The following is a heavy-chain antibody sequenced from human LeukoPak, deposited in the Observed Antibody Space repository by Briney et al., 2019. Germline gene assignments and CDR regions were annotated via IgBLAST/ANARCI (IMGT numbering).Heavy chain of an antibody. Sequence: GESLKISCAAPGFTFSGYEMNWVRQAPGKGLEWVSYISSSGGTIYYADSVKGRFTISRDNARNSLYLQMNSLRAEDTAVYYCARGRGGYGPFDYWGQGTLVTVSS. D-gene: IGHD5-18*01. CDR2: ISSSGGTI. CDR3: ARGRGGYGPFDY. CDR1: GFTFSGYE. V-gene: IGHV3-48*03. J-gene: IGHJ4*02.